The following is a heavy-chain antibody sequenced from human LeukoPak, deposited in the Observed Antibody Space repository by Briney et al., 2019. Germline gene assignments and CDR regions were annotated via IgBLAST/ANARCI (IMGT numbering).Heavy chain of an antibody. J-gene: IGHJ3*02. Sequence: SETLSLTCAVSGYSISSGYYWGWIRQPPGKGLEWIGYICYSGSTYYNPSLKSRVTISVDTSKNQFSLKLSSVTAADTAVYYCARGGNWNDDAFDIWGQGTMVTVSS. CDR3: ARGGNWNDDAFDI. CDR2: ICYSGST. CDR1: GYSISSGYY. V-gene: IGHV4-38-2*01. D-gene: IGHD1-1*01.